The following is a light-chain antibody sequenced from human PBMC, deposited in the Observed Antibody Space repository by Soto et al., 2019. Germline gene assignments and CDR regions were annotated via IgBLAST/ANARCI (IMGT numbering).Light chain of an antibody. J-gene: IGKJ4*02. CDR3: QQYGTSPLR. CDR1: QTVITNY. V-gene: IGKV3-20*01. CDR2: AAS. Sequence: EIVLTQSPGTLSLSPGERATLSCRASQTVITNYLAWYQQKPGQAPRLLIYAASNRATGIPDRFSGSGSGTDFTLTISRLEPEDFAVFFCQQYGTSPLRFGGGTRWIA.